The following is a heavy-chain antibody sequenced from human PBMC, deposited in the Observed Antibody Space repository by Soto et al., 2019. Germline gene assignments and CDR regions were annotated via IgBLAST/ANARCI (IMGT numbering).Heavy chain of an antibody. V-gene: IGHV5-10-1*01. CDR1: GYSFTSYW. Sequence: EVQLVQSGAEVKKPGESLRISCKGSGYSFTSYWISWVRQMPGKGLEWMGRIDPSDSYTNYSPSFQGHVTISADKSIRTAYLQWSSLKASDTAMYYCARLEVLERGCYYYYGMDVWGQGTTVTVSS. D-gene: IGHD1-1*01. CDR3: ARLEVLERGCYYYYGMDV. J-gene: IGHJ6*02. CDR2: IDPSDSYT.